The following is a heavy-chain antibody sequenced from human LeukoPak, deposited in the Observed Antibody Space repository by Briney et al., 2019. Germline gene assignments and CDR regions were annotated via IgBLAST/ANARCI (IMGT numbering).Heavy chain of an antibody. Sequence: SETLSLTCAVYGGSFSGYYWSWIRQPPGKGLEWIGEINHSGSTNYNPSLKSRVTIPVDTSKNQFSLKLSSVTAADTAVYYCARGFHYYDSSGYPYFDYWGQGTLVTVSS. CDR3: ARGFHYYDSSGYPYFDY. CDR1: GGSFSGYY. J-gene: IGHJ4*02. CDR2: INHSGST. V-gene: IGHV4-34*01. D-gene: IGHD3-22*01.